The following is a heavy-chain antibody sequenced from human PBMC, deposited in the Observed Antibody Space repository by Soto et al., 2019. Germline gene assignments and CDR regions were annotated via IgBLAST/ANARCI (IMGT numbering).Heavy chain of an antibody. V-gene: IGHV4-34*01. CDR2: INHSGST. CDR1: GGSFSGYY. CDR3: ARGTDIVLMVYAIWRWFDP. D-gene: IGHD2-8*01. Sequence: PSETLSLTCAVYGGSFSGYYWSWIRQPPGKGLEWIGEINHSGSTNYNPSLKSRVTISVDTSKNQFSLKLSSVTAADTAVYYCARGTDIVLMVYAIWRWFDPWGRGTLVTVS. J-gene: IGHJ5*02.